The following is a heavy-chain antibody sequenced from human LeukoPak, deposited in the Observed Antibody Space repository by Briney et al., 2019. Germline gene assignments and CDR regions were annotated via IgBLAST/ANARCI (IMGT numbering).Heavy chain of an antibody. CDR3: ARGQARLAWFDP. V-gene: IGHV3-30*02. J-gene: IGHJ5*02. CDR1: GFIFTSYG. Sequence: GGSLRLSCAASGFIFTSYGMHWVRQAPGKGLEWVAFIRYDGSIKFYADSVKGRFTISRDNSRNTLYLQMNSLRAEDTAVYYCARGQARLAWFDPWGQGTLVTVSS. CDR2: IRYDGSIK. D-gene: IGHD6-19*01.